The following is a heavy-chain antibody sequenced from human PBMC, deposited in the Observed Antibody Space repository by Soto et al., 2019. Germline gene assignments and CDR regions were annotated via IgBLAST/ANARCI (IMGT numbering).Heavy chain of an antibody. J-gene: IGHJ3*02. CDR2: IIPIFGTA. V-gene: IGHV1-69*13. Sequence: GASVKVSCKASGGTFSSYAISWVRQAPGQGLEWMGGIIPIFGTANYAQKFQGRVTITADESTSTAYMELSSLRSEDTAVYYCGRIKIFGVVTNAFDIWGQGTMVTVSS. D-gene: IGHD3-3*01. CDR1: GGTFSSYA. CDR3: GRIKIFGVVTNAFDI.